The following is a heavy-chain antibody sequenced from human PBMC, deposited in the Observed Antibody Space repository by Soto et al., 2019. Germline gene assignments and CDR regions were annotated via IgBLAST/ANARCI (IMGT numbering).Heavy chain of an antibody. CDR2: INAGNGNP. J-gene: IGHJ4*02. V-gene: IGHV1-3*01. CDR1: GYPFTSYA. CDR3: SSDVGATGD. Sequence: QVQLVQSGAEVKKRGASVKVSCKASGYPFTSYAMHWVRQAPGQRREWMGWINAGNGNPKYSQKFQGSVNSTRDKPTSTAYMDLSRLRSEETAVYYCSSDVGATGDWSQGTLVPVSS. D-gene: IGHD1-26*01.